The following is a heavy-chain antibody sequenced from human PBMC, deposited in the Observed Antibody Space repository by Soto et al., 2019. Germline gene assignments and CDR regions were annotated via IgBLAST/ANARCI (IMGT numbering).Heavy chain of an antibody. D-gene: IGHD3-10*01. CDR1: GGSISSSSYY. J-gene: IGHJ4*02. CDR3: ARLRTMVRGVTRPYIDY. Sequence: QLLLQESVPGLVKPSETLSLTCTVSGGSISSSSYYWGWIRQPPGKGLEWIGSMYYSGSTYYNPSLKSRVTISVDTSKNQFSLKLSSVTAADTAVYYCARLRTMVRGVTRPYIDYWGQGTLVTVSS. CDR2: MYYSGST. V-gene: IGHV4-39*01.